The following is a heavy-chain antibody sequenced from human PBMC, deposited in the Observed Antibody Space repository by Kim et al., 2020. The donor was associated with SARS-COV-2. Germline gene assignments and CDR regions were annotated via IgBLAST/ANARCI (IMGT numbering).Heavy chain of an antibody. D-gene: IGHD6-6*01. CDR3: ARWVFRSSQSRFDY. V-gene: IGHV4-31*03. CDR2: IYYSGST. CDR1: GGSISSGGYY. Sequence: SETLSLTCTVSGGSISSGGYYWSWIRQHPGKGLEWIGYIYYSGSTYYNPSLKSRVTISVDTSKNQFSLKLSSVTAADTAVYYCARWVFRSSQSRFDYWGQGTLVTVSS. J-gene: IGHJ4*02.